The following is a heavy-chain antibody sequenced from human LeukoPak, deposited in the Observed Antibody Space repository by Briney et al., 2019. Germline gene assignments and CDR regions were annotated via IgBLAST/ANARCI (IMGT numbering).Heavy chain of an antibody. CDR1: GFTFSSYA. CDR2: ISGSGGST. J-gene: IGHJ4*02. Sequence: GGSLRLSCAASGFTFSSYAMSWVRQAPGKGLEWVSAISGSGGSTYYADSVKGRFTISRDNSKNTPYLQMNSLRAEDTAVYYCAKDIAYGSGSWPFDYWGQGTLVTVSS. D-gene: IGHD3-10*01. V-gene: IGHV3-23*01. CDR3: AKDIAYGSGSWPFDY.